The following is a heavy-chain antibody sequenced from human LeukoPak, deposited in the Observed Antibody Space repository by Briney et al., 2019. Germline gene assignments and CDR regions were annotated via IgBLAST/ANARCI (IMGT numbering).Heavy chain of an antibody. V-gene: IGHV3-30*18. Sequence: LEWLAVISYGGSNKYYADSVRGQFTISRDNSKNTLYLQMNSLRAEDTAVYYCAKDAAAAVSYYFDYWGQGTLVTVSS. J-gene: IGHJ4*02. CDR2: ISYGGSNK. D-gene: IGHD6-13*01. CDR3: AKDAAAAVSYYFDY.